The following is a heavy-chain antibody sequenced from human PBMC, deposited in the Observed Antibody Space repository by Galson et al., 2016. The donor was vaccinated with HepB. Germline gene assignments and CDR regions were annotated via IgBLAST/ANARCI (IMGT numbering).Heavy chain of an antibody. Sequence: SVKVSCKASGYTFIGYYIHWVRQAPGQGLEWMGRINPNSGATDYAQKFRGRVTMTRDTSISTAYMELSRLTSDDTAVFYCARVSLWDYFAPWGQGTLVTVSS. V-gene: IGHV1-2*06. CDR3: ARVSLWDYFAP. CDR2: INPNSGAT. J-gene: IGHJ5*02. D-gene: IGHD1-7*01. CDR1: GYTFIGYY.